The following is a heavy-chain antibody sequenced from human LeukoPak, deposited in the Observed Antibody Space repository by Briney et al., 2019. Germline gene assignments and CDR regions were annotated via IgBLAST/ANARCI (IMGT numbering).Heavy chain of an antibody. Sequence: PGGSLRLSCAASGVTFSSNAMSWVRQGPGKGLEWVSAISGSGGSTYYADSVKGRFTISRDNSKDTLYLQMNSLRAEDTAVYYCAKDQYSNYPNYFDYWGQGTLVTVSS. CDR2: ISGSGGST. CDR1: GVTFSSNA. CDR3: AKDQYSNYPNYFDY. V-gene: IGHV3-23*01. D-gene: IGHD4-11*01. J-gene: IGHJ4*02.